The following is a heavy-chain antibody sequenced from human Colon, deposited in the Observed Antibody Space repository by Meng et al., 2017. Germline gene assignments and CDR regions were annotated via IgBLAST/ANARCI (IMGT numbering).Heavy chain of an antibody. D-gene: IGHD4-17*01. CDR1: GASVSSDSHY. CDR2: IYYTGNT. J-gene: IGHJ5*02. Sequence: VQLQESGPGLVRPSETLSLPCTVSGASVSSDSHYWSWIRQSPGKGLEWIGYIYYTGNTNYNPSLASRVSMSLDTSKNHFSLHLTSVTAADTAIYYCARVNGDFDEAWFDPWGQGTLVTV. CDR3: ARVNGDFDEAWFDP. V-gene: IGHV4-61*03.